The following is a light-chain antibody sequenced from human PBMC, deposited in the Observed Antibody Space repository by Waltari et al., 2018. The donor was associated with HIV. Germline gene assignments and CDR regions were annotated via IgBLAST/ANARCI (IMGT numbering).Light chain of an antibody. J-gene: IGKJ4*01. CDR2: AAS. CDR3: QQLNSYPLT. Sequence: DIQLTQSPSFLSASVGDRVTITCRASQDISSYLAWYQRKPGKAPKLVIYAASTLQSCVPSRFSGSGSGTEFTLTISSLQPEDFATYYCQQLNSYPLTFGGGTKVEIK. CDR1: QDISSY. V-gene: IGKV1-9*01.